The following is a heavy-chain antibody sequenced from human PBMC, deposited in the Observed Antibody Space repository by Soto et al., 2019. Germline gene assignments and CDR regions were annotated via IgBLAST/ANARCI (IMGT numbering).Heavy chain of an antibody. CDR3: AREWENVIVVPGLFDP. CDR1: GGTFSSSA. J-gene: IGHJ5*02. V-gene: IGHV1-69*13. Sequence: ASVKVSCKASGGTFSSSAISWVRQAPGQGLEWMGGIIPVFGIANYAQKFQGRVSITADESTSTAHMELSSLTSEDTAVYYCAREWENVIVVPGLFDPWGQGTLVTVSS. D-gene: IGHD3-22*01. CDR2: IIPVFGIA.